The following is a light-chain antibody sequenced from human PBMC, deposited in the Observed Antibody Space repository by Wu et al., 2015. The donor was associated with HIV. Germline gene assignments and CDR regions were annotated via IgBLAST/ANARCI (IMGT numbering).Light chain of an antibody. J-gene: IGKJ2*01. V-gene: IGKV3-20*01. CDR2: GAS. Sequence: EIVLTQSPGTLSLSPGERVTLSCRASQSVISNYLAWYQQKPGQAPRLLIYGASSRADGIPDRFSGSGSGTDFTLTISRLEPEDFAVYYCQQYTDSSSKYTFGQGTNLEIK. CDR1: QSVISNY. CDR3: QQYTDSSSKYT.